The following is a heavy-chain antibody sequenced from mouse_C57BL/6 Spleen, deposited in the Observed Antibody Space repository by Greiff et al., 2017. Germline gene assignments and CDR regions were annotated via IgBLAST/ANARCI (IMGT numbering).Heavy chain of an antibody. CDR1: GYTFTSYG. CDR3: AGSFAY. V-gene: IGHV1-81*01. Sequence: VKLMESGAELARPGASVKLSCKASGYTFTSYGISWVKQRTGQGLEWIGEIYPRSGNTYYNEKFKGKATLTADKSSSTAYMERRSLTSEDSAVYFCAGSFAYWGQGTLVTVSA. CDR2: IYPRSGNT. J-gene: IGHJ3*01.